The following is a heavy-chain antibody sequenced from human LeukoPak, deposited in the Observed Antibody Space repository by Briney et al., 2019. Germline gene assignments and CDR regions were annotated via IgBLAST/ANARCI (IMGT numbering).Heavy chain of an antibody. J-gene: IGHJ4*02. CDR2: INHSGST. CDR1: GGSFSGYY. D-gene: IGHD2/OR15-2a*01. CDR3: ARALSGDYFED. Sequence: SETLSLTCAVYGGSFSGYYWNWIRQPPGEGLEWIGEINHSGSTNYNPSLKSRVTISVDTSKNQFSLKLSSVTAADTAVYYCARALSGDYFEDWGQGTLVTVSS. V-gene: IGHV4-34*01.